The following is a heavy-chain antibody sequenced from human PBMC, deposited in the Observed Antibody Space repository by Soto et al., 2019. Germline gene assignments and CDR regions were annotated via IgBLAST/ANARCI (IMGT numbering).Heavy chain of an antibody. J-gene: IGHJ4*02. Sequence: SQTLSLTCAISGDSVSSNSAAWNWIRQSPSRGLAWLGRTYYRSKWYNYYAVSVKSRIPINPDTSKNQFSLQLNSVTPEDTAVYYCARGLGSGWQRVFDYWGQGTLVTASS. V-gene: IGHV6-1*01. CDR3: ARGLGSGWQRVFDY. CDR1: GDSVSSNSAA. CDR2: TYYRSKWYN. D-gene: IGHD6-19*01.